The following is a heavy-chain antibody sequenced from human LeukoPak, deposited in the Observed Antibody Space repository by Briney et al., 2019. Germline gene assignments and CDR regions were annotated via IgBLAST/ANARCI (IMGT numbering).Heavy chain of an antibody. D-gene: IGHD3-22*01. V-gene: IGHV4-59*06. CDR2: IYYSGST. J-gene: IGHJ4*02. CDR1: GGSISSYY. CDR3: ARDRIELRSSGSTYYFDY. Sequence: PSETLSLTCTVSGGSISSYYWSWIRQHPGKGLEWIGYIYYSGSTYYNPSLKSRVTISVDTSKNQFSLKLSSVTAADTAVYCCARDRIELRSSGSTYYFDYWGQGTLVTVSS.